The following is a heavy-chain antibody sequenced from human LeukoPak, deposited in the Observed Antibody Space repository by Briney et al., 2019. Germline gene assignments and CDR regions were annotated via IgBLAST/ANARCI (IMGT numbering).Heavy chain of an antibody. CDR1: GFTFSSYS. V-gene: IGHV3-23*01. J-gene: IGHJ4*02. CDR2: ISGSGGST. Sequence: GGSLRLSCAASGFTFSSYSMNWVRQAPGKGLEWVSAISGSGGSTYYADSVKGRFTISRDNSKNTLYLQMNSLRAEDTAVYYCAKVRNKVWELPHFDYWGQGTLVTVSS. CDR3: AKVRNKVWELPHFDY. D-gene: IGHD1-26*01.